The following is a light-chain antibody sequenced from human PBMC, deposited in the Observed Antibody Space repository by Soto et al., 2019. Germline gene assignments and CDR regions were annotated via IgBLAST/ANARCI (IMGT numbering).Light chain of an antibody. CDR1: SSNIGNNY. Sequence: QSALTQPPSVSAAPGQKVTISCSGSSSNIGNNYVSWYQQLPGTAPKLLIYENNKRPSGIPDRFSGSKSGTSATLGITGLQTGDEADYYCGTWDSSLSAHVFGTGTKVPVL. CDR3: GTWDSSLSAHV. V-gene: IGLV1-51*02. CDR2: ENN. J-gene: IGLJ1*01.